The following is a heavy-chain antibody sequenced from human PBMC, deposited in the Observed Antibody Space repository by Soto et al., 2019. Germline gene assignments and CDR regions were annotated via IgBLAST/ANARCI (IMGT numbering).Heavy chain of an antibody. CDR1: DFIFRTYA. J-gene: IGHJ5*02. CDR3: AKGHASGS. Sequence: EVQLLESGGGFVQPGGSLRLSCVVSDFIFRTYAMTWVRQAPGKGLEWVSFISNSGGRTNYADSVRGRFTTSRDNSKNTLYLQMNSLRAEDTALYYCAKGHASGSWGPGTQVTVSS. CDR2: ISNSGGRT. D-gene: IGHD6-25*01. V-gene: IGHV3-23*01.